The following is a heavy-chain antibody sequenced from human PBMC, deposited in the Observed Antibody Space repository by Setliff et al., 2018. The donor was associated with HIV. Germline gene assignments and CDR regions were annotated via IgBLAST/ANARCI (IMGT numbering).Heavy chain of an antibody. Sequence: PGGSLRLSCAASGFTFSDYYMSWIRQAPGKGLEWVSSISSSSSYIYYADSVKGRFTISRDNAKNSMDLQMNSLRAEDTAIYYCARKLRPGHGVDVWGQGTTVTVSS. J-gene: IGHJ6*02. D-gene: IGHD3-10*01. CDR2: ISSSSSYI. CDR3: ARKLRPGHGVDV. V-gene: IGHV3-11*06. CDR1: GFTFSDYY.